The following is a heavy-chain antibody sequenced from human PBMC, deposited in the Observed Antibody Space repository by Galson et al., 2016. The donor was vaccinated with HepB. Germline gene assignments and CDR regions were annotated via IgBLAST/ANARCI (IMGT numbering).Heavy chain of an antibody. J-gene: IGHJ4*02. V-gene: IGHV3-30-3*01. CDR3: ARVSFDY. CDR1: GFISSSYA. CDR2: AWYDGNNK. Sequence: SLRLSCAVSGFISSSYALHWVRQAPGKGLEWVAVAWYDGNNKYYADPVKGRFTISRDNSKNTLYLQMNSLRPEDTAVYYCARVSFDYWGQGTLVTVSS.